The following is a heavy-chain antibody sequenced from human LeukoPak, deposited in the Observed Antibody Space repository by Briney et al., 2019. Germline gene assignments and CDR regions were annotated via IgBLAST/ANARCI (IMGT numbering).Heavy chain of an antibody. V-gene: IGHV3-30*02. D-gene: IGHD5-18*01. CDR1: GFTFSSYG. CDR2: IRYDGSNK. CDR3: ATYRQVLLPFEA. Sequence: GGSLRFSCAASGFTFSSYGMHWVRQAPGKGLEWVAFIRYDGSNKYYADSVRGRFTISRDNSKSTLFLQMNSLRAEDTAIYYCATYRQVLLPFEAWGQGTLVTVSS. J-gene: IGHJ5*02.